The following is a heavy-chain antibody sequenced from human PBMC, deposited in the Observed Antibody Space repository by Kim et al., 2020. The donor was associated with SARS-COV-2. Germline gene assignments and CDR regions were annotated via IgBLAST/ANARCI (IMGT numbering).Heavy chain of an antibody. D-gene: IGHD3-10*01. CDR2: INPIFGTA. CDR1: GGTFSSYD. J-gene: IGHJ6*02. CDR3: ARVGYGSGSYSYYYYGMDV. Sequence: SVKVSCKASGGTFSSYDINWVRQAPGQGLEWMGGINPIFGTANNAQKFQGRVTITTDASTSTAYMELSSLRSEDTAVYYCARVGYGSGSYSYYYYGMDVWGQGTTVTVSS. V-gene: IGHV1-69*05.